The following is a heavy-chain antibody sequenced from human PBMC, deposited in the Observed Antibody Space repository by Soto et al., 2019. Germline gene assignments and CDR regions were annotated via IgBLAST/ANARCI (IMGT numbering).Heavy chain of an antibody. V-gene: IGHV4-30-4*01. D-gene: IGHD6-13*01. CDR2: TYYSGST. CDR1: GGSISSGDYY. Sequence: SETLSLTCTVSGGSISSGDYYWSWIRQPPGKGLEWIGYTYYSGSTYYNPSLKSRVTISVDTSKNQFSLKLSSVTAADTAVYYCARSPHIAAAGQFDYWGQGTLVTVSS. CDR3: ARSPHIAAAGQFDY. J-gene: IGHJ4*02.